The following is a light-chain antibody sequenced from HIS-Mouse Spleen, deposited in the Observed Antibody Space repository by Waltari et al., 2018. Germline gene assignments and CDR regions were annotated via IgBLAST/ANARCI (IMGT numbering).Light chain of an antibody. CDR3: YSTDSSGNHVV. CDR2: EDR. J-gene: IGLJ2*01. V-gene: IGLV3-10*01. Sequence: SYELTQPPSVSVSPGQTARITCSGDALPKKYAYWYQQKSGQAPVLVIYEDRKRPYGIPGRFAGSSSGTMATLTISGAQVEDEADYYCYSTDSSGNHVVFGGGTKLTVL. CDR1: ALPKKY.